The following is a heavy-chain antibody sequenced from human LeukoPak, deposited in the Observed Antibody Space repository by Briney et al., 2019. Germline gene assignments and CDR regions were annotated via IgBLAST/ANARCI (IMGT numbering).Heavy chain of an antibody. D-gene: IGHD4-17*01. CDR1: GYTFTDYY. Sequence: ASVKVSXKTSGYTFTDYYLYWVRQAPGQGPEWMGRISPDNGVTNIAQKFQGRVTMTRDTSINTIYMELGRLTGDDTAVYYCARKTTALDYWGQGTQISV. J-gene: IGHJ4*02. V-gene: IGHV1-2*06. CDR2: ISPDNGVT. CDR3: ARKTTALDY.